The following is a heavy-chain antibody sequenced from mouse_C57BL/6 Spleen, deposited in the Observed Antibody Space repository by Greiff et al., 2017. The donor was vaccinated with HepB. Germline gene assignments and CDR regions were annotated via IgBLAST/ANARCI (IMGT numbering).Heavy chain of an antibody. J-gene: IGHJ3*01. CDR1: GYTFTSYW. CDR2: IDPSDSYT. CDR3: ARWGNYYGSSYD. D-gene: IGHD1-1*01. V-gene: IGHV1-59*01. Sequence: VQLQQPGAELVRPGTSVKLSCKASGYTFTSYWMHWVKQRPGQGLEWIGVIDPSDSYTNYNQKFKGKATLTVDTSSSTAYMQLSSLTSEDSAVYYCARWGNYYGSSYDWGQGTLVTVSA.